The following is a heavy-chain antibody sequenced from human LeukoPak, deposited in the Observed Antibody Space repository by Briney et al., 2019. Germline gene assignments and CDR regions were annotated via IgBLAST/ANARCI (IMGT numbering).Heavy chain of an antibody. Sequence: PSETLSLTCTVSGGSISSSNYFWGWIRQPPGKGLEWIGSIYYSGSTYYNPSLKSRVTISVDTSKNQFSLRLSSVTAADTAVYYCARHSGSSPHYFDYWGQGTLVTVSS. CDR3: ARHSGSSPHYFDY. V-gene: IGHV4-39*01. J-gene: IGHJ4*02. CDR2: IYYSGST. D-gene: IGHD1-26*01. CDR1: GGSISSSNYF.